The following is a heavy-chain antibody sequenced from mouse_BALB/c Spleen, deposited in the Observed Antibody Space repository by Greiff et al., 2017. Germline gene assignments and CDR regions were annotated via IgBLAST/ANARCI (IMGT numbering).Heavy chain of an antibody. Sequence: EVQRVESGGDLVKPGGSLKLSCAASGFTFSSYGMSWVRQTPDKRLEWVATISSGGSYTYYPDSVKGRFTISRDNAKNTLYLQMSSLKSEDTAMYYCARNGYDEGRDYWGQGTTLTVSS. CDR3: ARNGYDEGRDY. CDR1: GFTFSSYG. J-gene: IGHJ2*01. CDR2: ISSGGSYT. V-gene: IGHV5-6*01. D-gene: IGHD2-2*01.